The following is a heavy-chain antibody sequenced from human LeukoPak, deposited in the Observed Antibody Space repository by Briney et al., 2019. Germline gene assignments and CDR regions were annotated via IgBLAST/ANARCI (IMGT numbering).Heavy chain of an antibody. D-gene: IGHD2-21*01. V-gene: IGHV4-59*01. CDR3: ARDQGILLGYYYGMDV. CDR2: IYYSGST. Sequence: SETLSLTCTVSGGSISSYYWSWIRQPPGKGLEWIGYIYYSGSTNYNPSLKSRVTISVDTSKNQFSLKLSSVTAADTAVYYCARDQGILLGYYYGMDVWGQGTTVTVSS. J-gene: IGHJ6*02. CDR1: GGSISSYY.